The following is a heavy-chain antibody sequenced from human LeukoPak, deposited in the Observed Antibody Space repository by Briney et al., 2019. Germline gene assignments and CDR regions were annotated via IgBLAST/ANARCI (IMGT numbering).Heavy chain of an antibody. CDR1: GGSISRGGYY. V-gene: IGHV4-61*08. Sequence: SETLSLTCTVSGGSISRGGYYWSWIRQPPGKGLEWIGYIYYGGSTNYNPSLKSRVTISVDTSKNQFSLKLSSVTAADTAVYYCAKLAVDTPIGTDYWGQGSLVTVSS. D-gene: IGHD5-18*01. CDR2: IYYGGST. J-gene: IGHJ4*02. CDR3: AKLAVDTPIGTDY.